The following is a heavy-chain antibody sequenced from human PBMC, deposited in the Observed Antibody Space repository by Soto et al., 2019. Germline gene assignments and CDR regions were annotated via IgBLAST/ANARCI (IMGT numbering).Heavy chain of an antibody. CDR1: GYTFTSYG. CDR2: ISAYNGNT. J-gene: IGHJ5*02. CDR3: ARVGGSYLRNWFDP. V-gene: IGHV1-18*01. Sequence: ASVKVSCKASGYTFTSYGISWVRQAPGQGLERMGWISAYNGNTNYAQKLQGRVTMTTDTSTSTAYMELRSLRSDDTAVYYCARVGGSYLRNWFDPWGQGTLVTVSS. D-gene: IGHD1-26*01.